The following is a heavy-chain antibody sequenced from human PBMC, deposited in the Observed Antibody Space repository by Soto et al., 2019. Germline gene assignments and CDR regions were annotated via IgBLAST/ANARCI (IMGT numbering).Heavy chain of an antibody. CDR2: IRYDGSGQ. J-gene: IGHJ6*02. V-gene: IGHV3-33*03. Sequence: QVQLVESGGGLVQPGRSLRLSCVGSGFTFSNHGMHWVRQAPGKGLEWVGDIRYDGSGQRYAGFVQGRFTISRDNSKNTLYLQIDSLRVEDTAVYYCAKDEVSRQYSGHCLDVWRQGTTVPVSS. CDR1: GFTFSNHG. CDR3: AKDEVSRQYSGHCLDV. D-gene: IGHD2-21*01.